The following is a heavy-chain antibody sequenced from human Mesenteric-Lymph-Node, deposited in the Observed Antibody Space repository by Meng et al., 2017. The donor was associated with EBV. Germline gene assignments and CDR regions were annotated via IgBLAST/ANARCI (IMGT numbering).Heavy chain of an antibody. CDR2: IYYSGYT. D-gene: IGHD1-26*01. Sequence: VSPQEPRPGLVEPLEPLSLPCPVSGGSVSSSSFYWSWIRQPPEKGLEWIEYIYYSGYTNYTPSLKSRVTISVDTSKNPLSLKPLYVTAADTAVYYCESYPGGSYDLPLDSWGQGTLVTVSS. V-gene: IGHV4-61*03. J-gene: IGHJ4*02. CDR3: ESYPGGSYDLPLDS. CDR1: GGSVSSSSFY.